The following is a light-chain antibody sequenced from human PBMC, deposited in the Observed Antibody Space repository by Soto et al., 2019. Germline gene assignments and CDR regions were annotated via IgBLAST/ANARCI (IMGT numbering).Light chain of an antibody. Sequence: EVLVTQSPATLSVSPGEGVTLSCRASQSVSTDLAWYQPKPGQAPRLLIYGASIRAIGVPDRFSGSGSGTDFTFTISSLQSEDSAIYYCQQYFRWPPWTFGQGTKVEV. CDR3: QQYFRWPPWT. J-gene: IGKJ1*01. CDR1: QSVSTD. CDR2: GAS. V-gene: IGKV3-15*01.